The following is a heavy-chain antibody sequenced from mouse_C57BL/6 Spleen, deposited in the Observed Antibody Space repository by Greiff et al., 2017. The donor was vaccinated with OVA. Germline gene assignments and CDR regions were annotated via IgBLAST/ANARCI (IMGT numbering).Heavy chain of an antibody. CDR2: IWSGGST. V-gene: IGHV2-2*01. CDR3: ARRDGYYRYAMDY. J-gene: IGHJ4*01. D-gene: IGHD2-3*01. Sequence: VKLMESGPGLVQPSQSLSITCTVSGFSLTSYGVHWVRQSPGKGLEWLGVIWSGGSTDYNAAFISRLSISKDNSKSQVFFKMNSLQADDTAIYYCARRDGYYRYAMDYWGQGTSVTVSS. CDR1: GFSLTSYG.